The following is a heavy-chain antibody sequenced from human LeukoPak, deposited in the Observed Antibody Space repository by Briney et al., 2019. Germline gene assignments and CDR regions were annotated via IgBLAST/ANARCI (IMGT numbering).Heavy chain of an antibody. J-gene: IGHJ4*02. V-gene: IGHV1-2*02. D-gene: IGHD2-2*01. CDR2: INPNDGDT. CDR1: GYTFTDYY. CDR3: ARANFLYCSSTTCLFYY. Sequence: ASVKVSCTASGYTFTDYYMHWVRQAPGQGFEWMGWINPNDGDTNYAQKFQGRVTMTRDTSISTAHMEVSRLRSDDTAVYYCARANFLYCSSTTCLFYYWGQGTLVTVSS.